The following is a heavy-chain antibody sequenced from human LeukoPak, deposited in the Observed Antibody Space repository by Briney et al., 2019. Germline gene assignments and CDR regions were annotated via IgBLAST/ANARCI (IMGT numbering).Heavy chain of an antibody. CDR1: GGSISSYY. V-gene: IGHV4-59*01. Sequence: SETLSLTCTVSGGSISSYYWSWIRQPPGKGLEWIGYIYYSGSTNYNPSLKSRVTISVDTSKNQFSLKLSSVTAADTAVYYCARDRPRSMSSSWSATDHWFDPWGQGTLVTVSS. J-gene: IGHJ5*02. CDR3: ARDRPRSMSSSWSATDHWFDP. D-gene: IGHD6-13*01. CDR2: IYYSGST.